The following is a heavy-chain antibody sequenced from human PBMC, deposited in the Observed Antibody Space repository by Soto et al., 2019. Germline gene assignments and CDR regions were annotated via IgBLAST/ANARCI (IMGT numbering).Heavy chain of an antibody. CDR2: IYSGGST. CDR1: GFTVSSNY. J-gene: IGHJ4*02. CDR3: ARTPDTAMVYFGY. Sequence: TGGSLRLSCAASGFTVSSNYMSWVRQAPGKGLEWVSVIYSGGSTYYADSVRGRFTISRDNSKNTLYLQMNSLRAEDTAVYYCARTPDTAMVYFGYWGQGTLVTVSS. V-gene: IGHV3-66*01. D-gene: IGHD5-18*01.